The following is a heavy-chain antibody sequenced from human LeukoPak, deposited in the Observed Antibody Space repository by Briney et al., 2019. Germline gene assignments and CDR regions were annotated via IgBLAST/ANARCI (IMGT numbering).Heavy chain of an antibody. V-gene: IGHV4-39*01. J-gene: IGHJ4*02. Sequence: PSETLSLTCIVSGGSINSNNHYWGWIRQPPGKGLEWLGSINYSGTIFYSPSLNSRVTISVDTSGNQFSLKLTSATAADTAVYYCARHPGYSSGWWYFDFWGQGTLVTVSS. CDR1: GGSINSNNHY. CDR3: ARHPGYSSGWWYFDF. D-gene: IGHD5-18*01. CDR2: INYSGTI.